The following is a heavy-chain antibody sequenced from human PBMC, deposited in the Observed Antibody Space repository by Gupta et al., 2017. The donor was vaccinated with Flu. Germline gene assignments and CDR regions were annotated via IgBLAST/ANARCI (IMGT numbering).Heavy chain of an antibody. Sequence: EVQLVESGGGLVQPGGSLRLSCAASRFTFSDSWMNWVRQAPGKGLEWVANINQDGSTKNYVDSLKGRFTVSRDNAKNSLYLQMDSLRAEDTAVDFCARNRGWEQFDYWGQGTLVTVSS. J-gene: IGHJ4*02. CDR2: INQDGSTK. V-gene: IGHV3-7*01. D-gene: IGHD5-24*01. CDR3: ARNRGWEQFDY. CDR1: RFTFSDSW.